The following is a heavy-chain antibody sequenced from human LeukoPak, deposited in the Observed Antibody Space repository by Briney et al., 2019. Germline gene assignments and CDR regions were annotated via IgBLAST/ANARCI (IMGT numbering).Heavy chain of an antibody. J-gene: IGHJ4*02. CDR2: IIPIFGTA. Sequence: PVKVSCKASGGTFSSYAISWVRQAPGQGLEWMGGIIPIFGTANYAQKFQGRVTITTDESTSTAYMELSSLRSEDTAVYYCARSYSSGWYYFDYWGQGTLVTVSS. CDR3: ARSYSSGWYYFDY. D-gene: IGHD6-19*01. V-gene: IGHV1-69*05. CDR1: GGTFSSYA.